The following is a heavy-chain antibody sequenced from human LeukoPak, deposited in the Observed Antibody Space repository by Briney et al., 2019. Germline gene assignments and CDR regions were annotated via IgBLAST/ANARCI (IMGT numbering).Heavy chain of an antibody. J-gene: IGHJ6*04. CDR2: IYHSGST. CDR3: ARHPTMVRGVIITSPYYYYGLDV. CDR1: GGSISSSNW. V-gene: IGHV4-4*02. D-gene: IGHD3-10*01. Sequence: SETLSLTCAVAGGSISSSNWWSWVRQPPGKGLEWIGEIYHSGSTNYNPSLKSRVTISVEKSKNQFSLKLSSVTAADTAVYYCARHPTMVRGVIITSPYYYYGLDVWGKGTTVTVSS.